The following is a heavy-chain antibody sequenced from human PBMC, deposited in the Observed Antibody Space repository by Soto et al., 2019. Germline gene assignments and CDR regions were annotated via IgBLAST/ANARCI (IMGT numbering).Heavy chain of an antibody. V-gene: IGHV1-69*06. CDR2: VIPMYDSV. Sequence: QVQLVQSGAEVKKPGSSVKVSCEASGGTFNTYTINWVRQAPGRGLEWMGQVIPMYDSVNYAESFQGRVTITADKSTNIAYMELSSLRSEDTALYFCASWRSYSGSYCFDYWGQGTLVIDSS. J-gene: IGHJ4*02. CDR3: ASWRSYSGSYCFDY. CDR1: GGTFNTYT. D-gene: IGHD1-26*01.